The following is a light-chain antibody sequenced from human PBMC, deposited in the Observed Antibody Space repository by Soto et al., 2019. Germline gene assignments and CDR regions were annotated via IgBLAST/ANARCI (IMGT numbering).Light chain of an antibody. V-gene: IGKV3-15*01. J-gene: IGKJ5*01. Sequence: EIVLTLSPGTLSLSPGERAILSCRASQSVSSSRLAWYRQKPGQAPRLLIYGASTRATGIPARFSGSGSGTEFTLTISSVQSEDFAFYYCQQYKNWPLFGQGTRLEIK. CDR3: QQYKNWPL. CDR2: GAS. CDR1: QSVSSS.